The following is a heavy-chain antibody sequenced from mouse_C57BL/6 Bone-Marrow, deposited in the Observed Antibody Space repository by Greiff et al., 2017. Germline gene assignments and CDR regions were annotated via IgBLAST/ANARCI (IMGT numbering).Heavy chain of an antibody. CDR1: GFSLTSYG. V-gene: IGHV2-5*01. CDR3: AKNGDYGSSFYYFDY. J-gene: IGHJ2*01. D-gene: IGHD1-1*01. Sequence: VTLMESGPGLVQPSQSLSITCTVSGFSLTSYGVHWVRQSPGKGLEWLGVIWRGGSTDYNAAFMSRLSITKDNSKSQVFFKMNSLQADDTAIYYCAKNGDYGSSFYYFDYWGQGTTLTVSS. CDR2: IWRGGST.